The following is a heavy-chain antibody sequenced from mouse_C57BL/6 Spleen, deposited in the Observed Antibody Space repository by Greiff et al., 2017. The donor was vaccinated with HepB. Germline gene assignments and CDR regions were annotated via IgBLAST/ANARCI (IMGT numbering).Heavy chain of an antibody. CDR3: VRRGGNYGAMDY. J-gene: IGHJ4*01. V-gene: IGHV10-1*01. CDR1: GFSFNTYA. Sequence: EVQRVESGGGLVQPKGSLKLSCAASGFSFNTYAMNWVRQAPGKGLEWVARIRSKSNNYATYYADSVKDRFTISRDDSESMLYLQMNNLKTEDTAMYYCVRRGGNYGAMDYWGQGTSVTVSS. CDR2: IRSKSNNYAT. D-gene: IGHD2-1*01.